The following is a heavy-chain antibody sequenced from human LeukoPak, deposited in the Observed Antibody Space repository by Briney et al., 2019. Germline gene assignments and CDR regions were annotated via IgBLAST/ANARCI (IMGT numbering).Heavy chain of an antibody. J-gene: IGHJ4*02. Sequence: PGGSLRLSCGVSGITFSRYWINWFRQAPGKGLEWVANIKPDGSDKSYVDSVKGRFTISRDNAKNSLYLQMDSLRAEHTAVYYCAAYDYGVKRVCWGQGTLVTVSS. D-gene: IGHD4-23*01. CDR3: AAYDYGVKRVC. CDR2: IKPDGSDK. V-gene: IGHV3-7*01. CDR1: GITFSRYW.